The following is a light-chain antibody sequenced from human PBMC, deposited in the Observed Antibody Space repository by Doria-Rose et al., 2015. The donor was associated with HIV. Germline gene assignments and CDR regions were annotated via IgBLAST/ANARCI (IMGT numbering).Light chain of an antibody. V-gene: IGKV1-5*03. CDR3: QQYDTSSRT. Sequence: DIQVTQSPSTLSASVGDRVTITCRASQSISSWLAWYQQKPGKAPEPLIYKASSLESGVPSRFSGSGSGTEFTLTISGLQPDDFATYYCQQYDTSSRTFGQGTRLEIK. CDR2: KAS. J-gene: IGKJ2*02. CDR1: QSISSW.